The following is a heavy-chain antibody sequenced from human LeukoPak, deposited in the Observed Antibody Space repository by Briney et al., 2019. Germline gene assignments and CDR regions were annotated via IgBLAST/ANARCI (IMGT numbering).Heavy chain of an antibody. V-gene: IGHV1-2*02. J-gene: IGHJ4*02. CDR2: INPNSGGT. CDR3: ARSPYTYGSLFYLDY. D-gene: IGHD5-18*01. Sequence: GASVKVSCKASGYTFTGYYMHWVRQAPGQGLEWMGWINPNSGGTNYAQKFQGRVTMTRDTSISTAYMELSSLRSEDTALYYCARSPYTYGSLFYLDYWGQGTLVTVSS. CDR1: GYTFTGYY.